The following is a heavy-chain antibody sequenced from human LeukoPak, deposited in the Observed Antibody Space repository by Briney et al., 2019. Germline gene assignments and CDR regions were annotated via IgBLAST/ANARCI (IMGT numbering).Heavy chain of an antibody. Sequence: GGSLRLSCAASGFTFSNYWMHWVRQAPGKGLVWVSRINSYGSSTSYADSVKGRFTISRDNAKNTLYRQMNSLRGEDTAVYYCATEGSNNTYVAYRGQGTPVTASS. V-gene: IGHV3-74*01. CDR3: ATEGSNNTYVAY. CDR1: GFTFSNYW. D-gene: IGHD1/OR15-1a*01. J-gene: IGHJ4*01. CDR2: INSYGSST.